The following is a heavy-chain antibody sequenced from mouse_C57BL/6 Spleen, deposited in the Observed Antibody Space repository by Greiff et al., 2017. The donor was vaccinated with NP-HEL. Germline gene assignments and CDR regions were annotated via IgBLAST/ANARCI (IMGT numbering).Heavy chain of an antibody. CDR2: INPSNGGT. CDR3: ARGGYGSSLYYFDY. J-gene: IGHJ2*01. V-gene: IGHV1-53*01. D-gene: IGHD1-1*01. CDR1: GYTFTSYW. Sequence: QVQLQQSGTELVKPGASVKLSCKASGYTFTSYWMHWVKQRPGQGLEWIGNINPSNGGTNYNEKFKSKATLTVDKSSSTAYMQLSSLTSEDSAVYYCARGGYGSSLYYFDYWGQGTTLTVSS.